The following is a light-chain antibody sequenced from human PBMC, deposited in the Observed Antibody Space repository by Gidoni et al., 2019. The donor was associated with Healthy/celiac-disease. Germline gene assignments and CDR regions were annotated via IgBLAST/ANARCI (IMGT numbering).Light chain of an antibody. V-gene: IGKV2-30*02. CDR3: MQGTHWPPWT. J-gene: IGKJ1*01. CDR1: QSLVHSDGNTY. Sequence: DVVMTQSPLSLPVTLGQPASIPFRSSQSLVHSDGNTYLNWFQQRPGQSPRRLIYKVSNRDSGVPDRFSGSGSGTDFTLKISRVEAEDVGVYYCMQGTHWPPWTFGQGTKVEIK. CDR2: KVS.